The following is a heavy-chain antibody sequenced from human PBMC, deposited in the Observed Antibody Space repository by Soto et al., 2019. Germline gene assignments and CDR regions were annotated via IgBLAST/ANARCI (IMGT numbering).Heavy chain of an antibody. CDR1: GFTFSNYG. J-gene: IGHJ6*02. CDR2: IWYDGSNI. Sequence: QVQLVESGGGVVQPGRSLRLSCAASGFTFSNYGMHWVRQAPGKGLEWVAVIWYDGSNIYYADSVKGRFTISRDNSKNTLYLQMNSLRAEDTAVYYCARDRPNYYHGMDVWGQGTTVTVSS. D-gene: IGHD6-6*01. CDR3: ARDRPNYYHGMDV. V-gene: IGHV3-33*01.